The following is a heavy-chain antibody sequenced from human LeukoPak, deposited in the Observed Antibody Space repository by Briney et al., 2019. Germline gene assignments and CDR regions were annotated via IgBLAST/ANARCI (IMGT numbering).Heavy chain of an antibody. CDR2: INHSGST. J-gene: IGHJ4*02. Sequence: PSETLSLTCAVYGGSFSGYYWSWIRQPPGKGLEWIGEINHSGSTNYNPSLKSRVTISVDTSKNQFSLKLSSVTAADTAVYHCARLIGTRPPFDYWGQGTLVTVSS. V-gene: IGHV4-34*01. CDR1: GGSFSGYY. CDR3: ARLIGTRPPFDY.